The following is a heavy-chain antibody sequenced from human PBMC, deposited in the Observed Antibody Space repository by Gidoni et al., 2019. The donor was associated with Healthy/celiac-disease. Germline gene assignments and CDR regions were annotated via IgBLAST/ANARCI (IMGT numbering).Heavy chain of an antibody. CDR3: AKAHDYGSGSYDAFDI. J-gene: IGHJ3*02. Sequence: EVQLLESGGGLVQPGRSLRLSCAASGFTFDDYAMHWVRSAPGKGLEWVSGISWNSGSIGYADSVKGRFTISRDNAKNSLYLQMNSLRAEDTALYYCAKAHDYGSGSYDAFDIWGQGTMVTVSS. CDR1: GFTFDDYA. D-gene: IGHD3-10*01. V-gene: IGHV3-9*01. CDR2: ISWNSGSI.